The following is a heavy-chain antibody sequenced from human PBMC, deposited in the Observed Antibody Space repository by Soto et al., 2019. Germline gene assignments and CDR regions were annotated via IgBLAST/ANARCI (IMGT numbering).Heavy chain of an antibody. V-gene: IGHV3-9*01. CDR2: ISWNSGSI. Sequence: PGGSLRVSWAASGFTFDDYAMHWVRQAPGKGLEWVSGISWNSGSIGYADSVKGRFTISRDNAKNSLYLQMNSLRAEDTALYYCAKYKYDSSGYSSPIDYWGPGPLVTVS. CDR3: AKYKYDSSGYSSPIDY. D-gene: IGHD3-22*01. CDR1: GFTFDDYA. J-gene: IGHJ4*02.